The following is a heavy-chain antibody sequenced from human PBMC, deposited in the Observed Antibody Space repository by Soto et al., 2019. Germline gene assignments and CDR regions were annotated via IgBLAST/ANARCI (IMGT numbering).Heavy chain of an antibody. Sequence: QVQLVQSGAEVKKPGASVKVSCKASGYTFTSYDINWVRQATGQGLEWMGWMNPNSGNTGYAQKFHDRVTMTRNTSISTAYMELSSLRSEDTAVYYCARGGSSSGYYYYGMDVWGQGTTVTVSS. CDR3: ARGGSSSGYYYYGMDV. CDR1: GYTFTSYD. V-gene: IGHV1-8*01. D-gene: IGHD6-6*01. CDR2: MNPNSGNT. J-gene: IGHJ6*02.